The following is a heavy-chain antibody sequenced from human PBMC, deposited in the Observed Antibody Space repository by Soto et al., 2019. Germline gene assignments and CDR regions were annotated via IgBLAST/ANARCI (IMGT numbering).Heavy chain of an antibody. Sequence: SETLSLTCSVSGGSIASSSYYWGWIRQPPGKTLEWIGNIKYTRDTFYNPSLKGRVTMSVDTSKNQFSLILTSVTAADTAVYYCARSMNDYRHHHWGFDSWGQGTQVTVSS. CDR1: GGSIASSSYY. CDR3: ARSMNDYRHHHWGFDS. J-gene: IGHJ4*02. D-gene: IGHD3-16*02. CDR2: IKYTRDT. V-gene: IGHV4-39*07.